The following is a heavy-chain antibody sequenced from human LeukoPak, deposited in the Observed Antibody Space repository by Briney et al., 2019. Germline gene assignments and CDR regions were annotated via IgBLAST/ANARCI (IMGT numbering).Heavy chain of an antibody. Sequence: ASVKVSCKASGGTFSSYAISWVRQAPGQGLEWMGRIIPIFGTANYAQKFQGRVTITTDESTSTAYMELSSLRSEDTAVYYCARGSGITIFGVVTLFDYWGQGTLVTVSS. CDR2: IIPIFGTA. J-gene: IGHJ4*02. CDR3: ARGSGITIFGVVTLFDY. D-gene: IGHD3-3*01. V-gene: IGHV1-69*05. CDR1: GGTFSSYA.